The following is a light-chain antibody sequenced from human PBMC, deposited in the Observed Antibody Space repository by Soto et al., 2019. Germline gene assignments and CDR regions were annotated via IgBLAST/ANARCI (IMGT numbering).Light chain of an antibody. J-gene: IGKJ3*01. CDR1: QSVTSSF. CDR2: GAS. V-gene: IGKV3-20*01. CDR3: HQYGSSPLT. Sequence: EIVLTQSPGTLSLSPGERAILTCRASQSVTSSFLAWYQQRPGQAPRLLIYGASTRAFGIPDRFSGSGSGTDFTLTISRLAPADFAMYYCHQYGSSPLTFGPGTKVDIK.